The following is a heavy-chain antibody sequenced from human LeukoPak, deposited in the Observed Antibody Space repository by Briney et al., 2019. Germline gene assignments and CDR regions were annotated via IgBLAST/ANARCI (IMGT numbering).Heavy chain of an antibody. D-gene: IGHD2-2*01. CDR1: GFIFSNYW. CDR2: IKQDGSDK. V-gene: IGHV3-7*01. J-gene: IGHJ4*02. Sequence: GGSLRLSCAASGFIFSNYWMSWVRQAPGKGLEWVANIKQDGSDKYYVDSVKGRFTISRDNAQNSLYLQMNSLRAEDTAVYYCARIYCTSTDCYYDYWGQGTLVTVSS. CDR3: ARIYCTSTDCYYDY.